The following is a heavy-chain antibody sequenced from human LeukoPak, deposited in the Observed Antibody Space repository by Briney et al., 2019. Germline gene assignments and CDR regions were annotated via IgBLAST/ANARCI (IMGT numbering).Heavy chain of an antibody. V-gene: IGHV3-21*01. Sequence: GGSLRLSCAASGFTFSSYSMNWVRQAPGKGLEWVSSISSGRSYIYYADSVKGRFTISRDNAKSSLYLQMNSLRAEDTAVYYCAREAGYCSGGSCYPDYWGQGTLVTVSS. CDR1: GFTFSSYS. D-gene: IGHD2-15*01. J-gene: IGHJ4*02. CDR2: ISSGRSYI. CDR3: AREAGYCSGGSCYPDY.